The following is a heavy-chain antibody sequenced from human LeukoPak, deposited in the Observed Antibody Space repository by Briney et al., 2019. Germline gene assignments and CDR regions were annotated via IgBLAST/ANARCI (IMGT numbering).Heavy chain of an antibody. CDR2: IIPIFGTA. CDR1: GYTFTGYY. D-gene: IGHD5-12*01. J-gene: IGHJ6*02. Sequence: SVKVSCKASGYTFTGYYMHWVRQAPGQGLEWMGGIIPIFGTANYAQKFQGRVTITADESTSTAYMELSSLRSEDTAVYYCARRGIVATIGDYYYYYYGMDVWGQGTTVTVSS. V-gene: IGHV1-69*13. CDR3: ARRGIVATIGDYYYYYYGMDV.